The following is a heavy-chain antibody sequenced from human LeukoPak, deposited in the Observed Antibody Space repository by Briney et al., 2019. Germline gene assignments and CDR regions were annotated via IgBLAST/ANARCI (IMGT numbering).Heavy chain of an antibody. V-gene: IGHV1-18*01. CDR3: ARWEILEYGMDV. J-gene: IGHJ6*02. CDR2: ISAYNGNT. Sequence: ASVKVSCKASGYTFTSYGISWVRQAPGQGLEWMGWISAYNGNTNYAQELQGRVTMTTDTSTSTAYMELRSLRSDDTAVYCCARWEILEYGMDVWGQGTTVTVSS. D-gene: IGHD3-3*01. CDR1: GYTFTSYG.